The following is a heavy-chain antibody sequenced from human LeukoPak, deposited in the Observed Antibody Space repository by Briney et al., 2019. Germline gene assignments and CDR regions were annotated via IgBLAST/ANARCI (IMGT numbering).Heavy chain of an antibody. Sequence: GGSLRLSCAASGFTFSSYWMTWVRQAPGKGLEWVADIKQDGSEKYYVDSVKGRFTISRDNAKNSLYLQMNSLRAEDTAVYYCARDQRFRPLDYWGQGTLVTVSS. V-gene: IGHV3-7*01. CDR1: GFTFSSYW. J-gene: IGHJ4*02. CDR2: IKQDGSEK. CDR3: ARDQRFRPLDY. D-gene: IGHD6-6*01.